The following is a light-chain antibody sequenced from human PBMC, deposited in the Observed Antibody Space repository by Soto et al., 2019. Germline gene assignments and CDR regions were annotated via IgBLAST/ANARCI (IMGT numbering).Light chain of an antibody. V-gene: IGKV3-15*01. Sequence: EIVMTHSPATLSVSPCETTRLSASASQSINSDVAWYQQKVGQAPRLLIYGASTRATGIPARFSGSGSGTEFTLTISSLQSEDFAVYYCQQYNNWPPITFGQGTRLEIK. CDR1: QSINSD. CDR3: QQYNNWPPIT. CDR2: GAS. J-gene: IGKJ5*01.